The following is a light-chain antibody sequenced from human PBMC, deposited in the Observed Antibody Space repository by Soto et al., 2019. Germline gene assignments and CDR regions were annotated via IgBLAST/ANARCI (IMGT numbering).Light chain of an antibody. J-gene: IGKJ2*01. CDR3: QQSYRTPYT. CDR2: AAS. V-gene: IGKV1-39*01. CDR1: QTFNKF. Sequence: DIQMTQSPSSLSASVGDRVTITCRASQTFNKFLNLYQQKPGKAPKLLIYAASSLQGGVPSRFSGSGSGTDFTLTISSLQPEDFATYYCQQSYRTPYTFGQGTKLEIK.